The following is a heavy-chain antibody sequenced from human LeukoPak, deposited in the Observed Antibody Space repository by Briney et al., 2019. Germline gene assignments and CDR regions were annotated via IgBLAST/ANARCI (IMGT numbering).Heavy chain of an antibody. Sequence: GASVKVSCKASGYTFTSYYMHWVRQAPGQGLEWMGIINPSGGSTSYAQKFQGRVTMTRDTSTSTVYMELSSLRSEDTAVYYCAKPEQLLWFGEFPFSAFDIWGQGTMVTVSS. CDR3: AKPEQLLWFGEFPFSAFDI. CDR2: INPSGGST. V-gene: IGHV1-46*01. CDR1: GYTFTSYY. J-gene: IGHJ3*02. D-gene: IGHD3-10*01.